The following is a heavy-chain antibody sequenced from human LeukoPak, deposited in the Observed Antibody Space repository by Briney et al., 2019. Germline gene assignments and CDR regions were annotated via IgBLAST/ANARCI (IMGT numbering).Heavy chain of an antibody. J-gene: IGHJ4*02. D-gene: IGHD4-17*01. CDR2: IIPILGIA. Sequence: SVKVSCKASGGTFSSYAISWVRQAPGQGLEWMGRIIPILGIANYAQKFQGRVTITADKSTSTAYMELSSLRSEDTAVDYCARAGPHGDYADRFDYWGQGTLVTVSS. CDR3: ARAGPHGDYADRFDY. V-gene: IGHV1-69*04. CDR1: GGTFSSYA.